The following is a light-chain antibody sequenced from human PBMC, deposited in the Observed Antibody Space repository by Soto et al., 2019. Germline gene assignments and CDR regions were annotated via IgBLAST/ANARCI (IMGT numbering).Light chain of an antibody. Sequence: DIQMTQSPSSLSASVGDRVTITCRASQSISSYLNWYQQKPGKAPKLLIYAASSLQSGVPSRFSGSGSGTDFTLTISSLQPEDFATYYCQQSYSTPRTSAQGVKV. CDR1: QSISSY. CDR3: QQSYSTPRT. J-gene: IGKJ1*01. V-gene: IGKV1-39*01. CDR2: AAS.